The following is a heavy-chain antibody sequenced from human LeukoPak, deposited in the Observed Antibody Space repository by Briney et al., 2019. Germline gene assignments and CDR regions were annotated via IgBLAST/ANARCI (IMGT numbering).Heavy chain of an antibody. V-gene: IGHV3-11*04. D-gene: IGHD3-22*01. CDR2: ISSSGDVI. Sequence: GGSLRLSCAASGFTFSYYYMGWIRQAPGKGLEWASYISSSGDVIHYADSVKGRFTISRDNSKNTLYLQMNSLRAEDTAVYYCAKDSLRDYYDSSGYYGYWGQGTLVTVSS. CDR1: GFTFSYYY. CDR3: AKDSLRDYYDSSGYYGY. J-gene: IGHJ4*02.